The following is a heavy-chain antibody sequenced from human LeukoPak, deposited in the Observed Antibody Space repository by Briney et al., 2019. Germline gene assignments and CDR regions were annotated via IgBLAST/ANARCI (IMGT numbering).Heavy chain of an antibody. CDR1: AGSFSGYY. D-gene: IGHD5-18*01. V-gene: IGHV4-34*01. Sequence: SETLSLTCAAYAGSFSGYYWSWIRQPPGKGLEWIGEINHSGSTNYNPSLKSRVTISVDTSKNQFSLKLSSVTAADTTVYYCARGAVSPRRGYSYVLGSYNWFDPWGQGTLVTVSS. J-gene: IGHJ5*02. CDR2: INHSGST. CDR3: ARGAVSPRRGYSYVLGSYNWFDP.